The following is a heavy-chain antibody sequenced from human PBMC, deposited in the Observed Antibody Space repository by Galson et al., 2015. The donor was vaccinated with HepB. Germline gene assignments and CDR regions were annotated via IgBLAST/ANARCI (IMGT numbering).Heavy chain of an antibody. CDR1: GYTDY. J-gene: IGHJ4*02. Sequence: SVKVSCKASGYTDYMHWVRQAPGQGLEWMGRINSKTGDTNSAQKFQGRVTMTWDTSISTAYMELSRLRSDDTAVYYCARGGSKAFDYWGQGTQVTVSS. CDR3: ARGGSKAFDY. V-gene: IGHV1-2*06. D-gene: IGHD5/OR15-5a*01. CDR2: INSKTGDT.